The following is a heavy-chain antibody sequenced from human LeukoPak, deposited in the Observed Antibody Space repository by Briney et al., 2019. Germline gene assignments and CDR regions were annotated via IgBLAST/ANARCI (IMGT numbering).Heavy chain of an antibody. CDR2: INPNSGGT. Sequence: ASVKLSCKASGYTFTGYYMHWVRQAPGQGLEWMGWINPNSGGTNYAQKFQGRVTMTRDTSISTAYMELPRLRSDDTAVYDCAREPNYYDSSGYADYWGQGTLVSVYS. V-gene: IGHV1-2*02. CDR1: GYTFTGYY. CDR3: AREPNYYDSSGYADY. J-gene: IGHJ4*02. D-gene: IGHD3-22*01.